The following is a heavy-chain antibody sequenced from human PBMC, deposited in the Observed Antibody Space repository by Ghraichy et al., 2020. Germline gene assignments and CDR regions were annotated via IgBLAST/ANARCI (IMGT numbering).Heavy chain of an antibody. CDR2: ISSSSSTI. CDR1: GFTFSSYS. Sequence: GGSLRLSCAASGFTFSSYSMNWVRQAPGKGLEWVSYISSSSSTIYYADSVKGRFTISRDNAKNSLYLQMNSLRDEDTAVYYCAREGCSSTSCYFWSDPGDAFDIWGQGTMVTVSS. V-gene: IGHV3-48*02. D-gene: IGHD2-2*01. J-gene: IGHJ3*02. CDR3: AREGCSSTSCYFWSDPGDAFDI.